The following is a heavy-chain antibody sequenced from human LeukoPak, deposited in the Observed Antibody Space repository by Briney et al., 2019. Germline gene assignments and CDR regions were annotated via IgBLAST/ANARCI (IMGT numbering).Heavy chain of an antibody. Sequence: GGSLGLSCAASGFTFRNYWMHWVRHAPGKGLVWVSRINIDGSTRYADSVEGRFTISRDNAKNTLYLQMNSLRAEDTAVYYCARAGGSGWFDPWGQGTLVTVSS. D-gene: IGHD3-10*01. J-gene: IGHJ5*02. V-gene: IGHV3-74*01. CDR1: GFTFRNYW. CDR3: ARAGGSGWFDP. CDR2: INIDGST.